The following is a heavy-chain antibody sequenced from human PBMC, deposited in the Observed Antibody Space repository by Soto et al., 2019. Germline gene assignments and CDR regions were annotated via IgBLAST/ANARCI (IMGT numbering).Heavy chain of an antibody. Sequence: QVQLQESGPGLVKPSQTLSLTCTVSGGSISSGGYYWSWIRQHPGKGLEWIGYIYYSGSTYYNPSLRSRFTISEDTSKNHFPRKLSSVPAADRAVYYCAGGRYYCSSTGCYTDYFHSGGKEPLVTVPS. J-gene: IGHJ4*02. D-gene: IGHD2-2*02. V-gene: IGHV4-31*03. CDR2: IYYSGST. CDR3: AGGRYYCSSTGCYTDYFHS. CDR1: GGSISSGGYY.